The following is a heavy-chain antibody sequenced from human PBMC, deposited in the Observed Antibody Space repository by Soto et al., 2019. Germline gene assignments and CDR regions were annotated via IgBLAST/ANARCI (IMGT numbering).Heavy chain of an antibody. J-gene: IGHJ4*02. V-gene: IGHV3-74*01. CDR2: INSDGSST. CDR3: ARAFGDYNWNYFDY. Sequence: GESLKISCAASGFTFSSYWMHWVRQAPGKGLVWVSRINSDGSSTSYADSVKGRFTISRDNAKNTLYLQMNSLRAEDTAVYYCARAFGDYNWNYFDYWGQGTLVTVSS. D-gene: IGHD1-20*01. CDR1: GFTFSSYW.